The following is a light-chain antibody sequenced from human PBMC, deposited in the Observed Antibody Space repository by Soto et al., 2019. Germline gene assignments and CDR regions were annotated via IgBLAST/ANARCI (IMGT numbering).Light chain of an antibody. CDR2: DAS. J-gene: IGKJ2*01. V-gene: IGKV3-15*01. Sequence: EIVMTQSPATLSVSPGERATLSCRASQTIGSNLAWYQQKPGQPPRLLIYDASTRATDIPPRFTGSGSGTDFTLTINRLEPEDFAIYYCQQYENAPPYTFGQGTKVDI. CDR1: QTIGSN. CDR3: QQYENAPPYT.